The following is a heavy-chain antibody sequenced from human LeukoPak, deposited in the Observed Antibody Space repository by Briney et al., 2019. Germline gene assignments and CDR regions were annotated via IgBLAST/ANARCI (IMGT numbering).Heavy chain of an antibody. CDR2: IYYSGST. V-gene: IGHV4-59*08. Sequence: SETLSLTCTVSGGSISSYYWSWLRQPPGKWMEWIGYIYYSGSTNYNPSLKSRVTISVDTSKNQFSLKLRSVTAADTAVYYCARRAGWYFDLWGRGTLVTVSS. CDR3: ARRAGWYFDL. J-gene: IGHJ2*01. CDR1: GGSISSYY.